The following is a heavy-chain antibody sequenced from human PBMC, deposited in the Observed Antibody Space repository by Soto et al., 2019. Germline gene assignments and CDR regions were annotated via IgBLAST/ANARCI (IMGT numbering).Heavy chain of an antibody. CDR2: IIPIFGTA. D-gene: IGHD5-18*01. CDR1: GGTFSSYA. J-gene: IGHJ4*02. Sequence: ASVKVSCKASGGTFSSYAISWVRQAPGQGLEWMGGIIPIFGTANYAQKFQGRVTITADKSTSTAYMELSSLRSEDTAVHYCARANNGYSYAFDYWGQGTLVTVSS. CDR3: ARANNGYSYAFDY. V-gene: IGHV1-69*06.